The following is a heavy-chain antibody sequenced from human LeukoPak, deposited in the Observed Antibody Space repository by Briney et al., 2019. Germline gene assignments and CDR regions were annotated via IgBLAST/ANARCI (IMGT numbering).Heavy chain of an antibody. CDR3: ASRLYDSSGYYPSRYFDL. J-gene: IGHJ2*01. CDR2: IYHSGST. V-gene: IGHV4-4*02. D-gene: IGHD3-22*01. Sequence: KPSETLSLTCTVSGGSISSSNWWSWVRQPPGRGLEWIGEIYHSGSTNYNPSLKSRVTISVDKSKNQFSLKLSSVTAADTAVYYCASRLYDSSGYYPSRYFDLWGRGTLVTVSS. CDR1: GGSISSSNW.